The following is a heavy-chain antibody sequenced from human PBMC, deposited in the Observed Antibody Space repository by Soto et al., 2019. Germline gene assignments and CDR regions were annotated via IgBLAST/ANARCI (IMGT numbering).Heavy chain of an antibody. D-gene: IGHD1-1*01. CDR2: ISKNGDNQ. Sequence: GGSLRLSCATSGFGFNIFGMHWVRQAPGKALEWVGLISKNGDNQYYGDSAKGRFIISRDNPKNSLYLQLHSLRPDDTAVYYCAKDAYNAAFDVWGQGTMVTVSS. CDR3: AKDAYNAAFDV. CDR1: GFGFNIFG. J-gene: IGHJ3*01. V-gene: IGHV3-30*18.